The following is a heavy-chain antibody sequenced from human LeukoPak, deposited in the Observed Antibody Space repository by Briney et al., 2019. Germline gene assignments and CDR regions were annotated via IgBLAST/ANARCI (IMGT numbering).Heavy chain of an antibody. J-gene: IGHJ4*02. CDR1: GGSFSSGSYY. CDR3: ARDRGSSGWYEFDY. Sequence: SETLSLTCTVSGGSFSSGSYYWSWIRQPPGKGLEWIGYIYYSGSTNYNPSLKSRVTISVDTSKNQFSLKLSSVTAADTAVYYCARDRGSSGWYEFDYWGQGTLVTVSS. V-gene: IGHV4-61*01. CDR2: IYYSGST. D-gene: IGHD6-19*01.